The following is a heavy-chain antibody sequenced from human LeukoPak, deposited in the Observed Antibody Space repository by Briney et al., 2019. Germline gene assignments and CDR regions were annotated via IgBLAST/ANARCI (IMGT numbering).Heavy chain of an antibody. V-gene: IGHV1-3*01. CDR2: INAGNGNT. CDR1: GYTFTSYA. J-gene: IGHJ4*02. D-gene: IGHD1-26*01. Sequence: ASVKVSCKASGYTFTSYAMHWVRQAPGQRVEWMGWINAGNGNTKYSQKFQGRVTITRDTSASTAYMELSSLRSEDTAVYYCARGPPSRYSGSSFDYWGQGTLVTVSS. CDR3: ARGPPSRYSGSSFDY.